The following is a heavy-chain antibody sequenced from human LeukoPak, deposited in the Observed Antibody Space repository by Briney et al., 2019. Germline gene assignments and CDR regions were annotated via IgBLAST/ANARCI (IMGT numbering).Heavy chain of an antibody. J-gene: IGHJ5*02. CDR1: GGTFSSYA. V-gene: IGHV1-69*13. CDR2: IIPIFGTA. D-gene: IGHD5-12*01. Sequence: ASVKVSCKASGGTFSSYAISWVRPAPGQGLEWMGGIIPIFGTANYAQKFQGRVTITADESTSTAYIELSSLRSEDTAVYYCARDRSHDEWLTTRGWFDPWGQGTLVTVSS. CDR3: ARDRSHDEWLTTRGWFDP.